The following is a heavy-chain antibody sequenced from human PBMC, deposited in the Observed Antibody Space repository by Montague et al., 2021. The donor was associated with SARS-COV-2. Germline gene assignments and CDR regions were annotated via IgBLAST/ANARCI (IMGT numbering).Heavy chain of an antibody. Sequence: SLSLSCAASGFSYTIHYMSWVRQAPGKGLQWIAKIIREGTETYYADSVRGRFIVSRDNAKKSMTLEMHSLTVDDTAVYYCVREVWWSFDLRGQGAPVTVSS. CDR2: IIREGTET. CDR1: GFSYTIHY. D-gene: IGHD2-8*02. V-gene: IGHV3-7*03. CDR3: VREVWWSFDL. J-gene: IGHJ4*02.